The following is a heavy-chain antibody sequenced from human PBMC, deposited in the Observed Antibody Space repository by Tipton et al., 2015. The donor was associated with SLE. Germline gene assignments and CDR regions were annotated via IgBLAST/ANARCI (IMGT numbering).Heavy chain of an antibody. V-gene: IGHV4-61*09. CDR2: IYPTGST. D-gene: IGHD1-26*01. J-gene: IGHJ4*02. CDR3: ARELYSGSYSV. CDR1: VGPISSGIYS. Sequence: TLSLTCSVYVGPISSGIYSWTWIRQPAGKRLEWVGHIYPTGSTIYNPPLNSRVTISVDTSKNQSSLRLSSVTAADTAVSFCARELYSGSYSVWGQGTLVTVSS.